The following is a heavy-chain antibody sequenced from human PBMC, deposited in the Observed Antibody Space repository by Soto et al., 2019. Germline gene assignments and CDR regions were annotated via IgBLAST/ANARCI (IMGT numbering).Heavy chain of an antibody. CDR2: IYYSGTT. J-gene: IGHJ6*02. CDR3: ARQPVTTWGYYYYGMDV. D-gene: IGHD4-17*01. CDR1: GGSISSSSYY. V-gene: IGHV4-39*07. Sequence: SETLSLTCTVSGGSISSSSYYWGWIRQPPGKGLEWIGSIYYSGTTKYNPSLKSRVTISVDTSKNQFSLNLSSVTAADTAIYFCARQPVTTWGYYYYGMDVWGQGTTVTVSS.